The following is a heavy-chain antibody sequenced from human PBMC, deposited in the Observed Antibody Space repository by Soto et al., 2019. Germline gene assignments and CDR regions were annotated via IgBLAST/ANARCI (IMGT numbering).Heavy chain of an antibody. CDR1: GFTFSSYA. CDR2: ISYDGSNK. CDR3: ARGEGAYCGGDCYNAFDI. D-gene: IGHD2-21*02. V-gene: IGHV3-30-3*01. Sequence: TGGSLRLSCAASGFTFSSYAMHWVRQAPGKGLEWVAVISYDGSNKYYADSVKGRFTISRDNSKNTLYLQMNSLRAEDTAVYYCARGEGAYCGGDCYNAFDIWGQGTMVTVSS. J-gene: IGHJ3*02.